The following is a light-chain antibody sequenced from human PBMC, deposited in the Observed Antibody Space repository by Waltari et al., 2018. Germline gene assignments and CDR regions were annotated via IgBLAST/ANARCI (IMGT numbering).Light chain of an antibody. J-gene: IGKJ4*01. CDR2: DTS. V-gene: IGKV3-11*01. CDR1: ESVSNY. CDR3: QQGVILPLT. Sequence: EIVLTQSPVTLSLAAGERATLSCRASESVSNYLAWYQQKPGQSPTLLIYDTSKRATGIPGRFSGSGYGTDFTITINNLEAEDFALYYCQQGVILPLTFGGGTKLEIK.